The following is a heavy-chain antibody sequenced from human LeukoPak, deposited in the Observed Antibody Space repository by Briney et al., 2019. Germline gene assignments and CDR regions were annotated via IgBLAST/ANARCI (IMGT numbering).Heavy chain of an antibody. J-gene: IGHJ3*02. CDR2: ISAYSGNT. D-gene: IGHD3-22*01. V-gene: IGHV1-18*01. Sequence: ASVKVSCKASGYTFTSYGISWVRQAPGQGLEWMGWISAYSGNTNYAQKLQGRVTMTTDTSTSTAYMELRSLRSDDTAVYYCARASHYYDSSGYYLIWGQGTMVTVSS. CDR1: GYTFTSYG. CDR3: ARASHYYDSSGYYLI.